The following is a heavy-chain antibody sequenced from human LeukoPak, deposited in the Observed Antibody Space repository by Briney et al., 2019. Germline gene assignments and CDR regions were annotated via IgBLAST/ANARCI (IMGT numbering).Heavy chain of an antibody. D-gene: IGHD2-15*01. CDR2: IYYSGST. CDR3: ARAREFCRGGSCVPRLGSAP. CDR1: GGSISSYY. V-gene: IGHV4-59*01. J-gene: IGHJ5*02. Sequence: PSETLSLTCTVSGGSISSYYWSWIRQPPGKGLEWIGYIYYSGSTNYNPSLKSRVTISVDTSKNQFSLKLSSVTAADTAVYYCARAREFCRGGSCVPRLGSAPWAQGPLVTVSS.